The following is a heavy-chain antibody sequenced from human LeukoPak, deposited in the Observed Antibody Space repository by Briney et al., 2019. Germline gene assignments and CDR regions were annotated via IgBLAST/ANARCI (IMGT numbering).Heavy chain of an antibody. Sequence: GGSLRLSCAASGFTFSSYAMSWVRQAPGKGLEWVSAISGSGGSTYYADSVKGRFTISRDNSKNTLYLQMNSQRAEDTAVYYCARVFSSSWKGGFDYWGQGTLVTVSS. J-gene: IGHJ4*02. CDR2: ISGSGGST. CDR3: ARVFSSSWKGGFDY. CDR1: GFTFSSYA. D-gene: IGHD6-13*01. V-gene: IGHV3-23*01.